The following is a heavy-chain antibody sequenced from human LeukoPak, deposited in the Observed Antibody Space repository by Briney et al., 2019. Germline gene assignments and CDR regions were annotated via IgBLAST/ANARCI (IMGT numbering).Heavy chain of an antibody. CDR2: INHSGST. Sequence: SETLSLTCAVYGGSFSGYYWSWIRQPPGKGLEWIGEINHSGSTNYNPSLKSRATISVDTSKNQFSLKLSSVTAADTAVYYCARLVVVAATAYYMDVWGKGTTVTVSS. V-gene: IGHV4-34*01. CDR1: GGSFSGYY. CDR3: ARLVVVAATAYYMDV. D-gene: IGHD2-15*01. J-gene: IGHJ6*03.